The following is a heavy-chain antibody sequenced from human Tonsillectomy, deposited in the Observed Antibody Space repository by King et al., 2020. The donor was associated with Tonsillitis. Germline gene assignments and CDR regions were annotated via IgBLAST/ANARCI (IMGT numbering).Heavy chain of an antibody. CDR1: GFTFSSYA. CDR2: ISGSGGST. Sequence: VQLVESGGGLVQPGGSLRLSCAASGFTFSSYAMSWVRQAPGKGLEWVSAISGSGGSTYYADSVKGRFTISRDNSKNTLYLQMNSLRAEDTAVYYCAKVEDPNSGSYYSFDYWGQGTLVTVSS. V-gene: IGHV3-23*04. J-gene: IGHJ4*02. CDR3: AKVEDPNSGSYYSFDY. D-gene: IGHD1-26*01.